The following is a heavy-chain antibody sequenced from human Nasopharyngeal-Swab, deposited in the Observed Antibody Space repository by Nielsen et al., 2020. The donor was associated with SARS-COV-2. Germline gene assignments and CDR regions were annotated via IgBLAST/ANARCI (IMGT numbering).Heavy chain of an antibody. J-gene: IGHJ4*02. D-gene: IGHD6-19*01. Sequence: SEFLSLTCTVSGGSVSSGCNYWSWLRQTPGKGLEWIRYIYYSGSTNYNPSLKSRVTISVDTSKNQFSLKPSSVTAADTAVYYCARFSSGWYENYFDYWGQGTLVTVSS. CDR3: ARFSSGWYENYFDY. CDR2: IYYSGST. V-gene: IGHV4-61*01. CDR1: GGSVSSGCNY.